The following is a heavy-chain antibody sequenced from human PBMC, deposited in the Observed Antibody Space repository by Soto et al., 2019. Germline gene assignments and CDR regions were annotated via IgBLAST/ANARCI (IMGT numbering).Heavy chain of an antibody. J-gene: IGHJ3*02. CDR3: THMRSYYGSGRHAFDI. V-gene: IGHV2-5*02. Sequence: QITLKESGPTLVKPTQTLTLTCTFSGFSLSTSGVAVGWIRQPPGKALEWLALIYWDDDRRYSSFLKSRLTTTKDPSKNQVVLTMTNMDPVDTATYYCTHMRSYYGSGRHAFDIWGQGAMVTGSS. CDR2: IYWDDDR. D-gene: IGHD3-10*01. CDR1: GFSLSTSGVA.